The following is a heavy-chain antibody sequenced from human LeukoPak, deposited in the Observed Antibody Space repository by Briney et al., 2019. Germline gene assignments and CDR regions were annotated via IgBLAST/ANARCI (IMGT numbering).Heavy chain of an antibody. Sequence: SETLSLTCTVSGGSISSGSYYWGWIRQPPGKGLEWIGTIYYSGSTYYNPSLKSRVTISVDTSKNQFSLKLSSVTAADTAVYYCARPVPSRLGWFDPWGQGTLVTVSS. CDR2: IYYSGST. J-gene: IGHJ5*02. CDR1: GGSISSGSYY. CDR3: ARPVPSRLGWFDP. V-gene: IGHV4-39*01. D-gene: IGHD1-1*01.